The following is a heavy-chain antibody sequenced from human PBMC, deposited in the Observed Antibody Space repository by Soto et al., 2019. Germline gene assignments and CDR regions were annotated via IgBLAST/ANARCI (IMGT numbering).Heavy chain of an antibody. CDR2: ISYDGSNK. J-gene: IGHJ6*02. D-gene: IGHD6-13*01. Sequence: QVQLVESGGGVVQPGRSLRLSCAASGFTFSSYAMHWVRQDPGKGLEWVAVISYDGSNKYYADSVKGRFTISRDNSKNTLYLQMNSLRAEDTAVYYCAKQQLGSLDYYYGMDVWGQGTTVTVSS. CDR1: GFTFSSYA. V-gene: IGHV3-30-3*01. CDR3: AKQQLGSLDYYYGMDV.